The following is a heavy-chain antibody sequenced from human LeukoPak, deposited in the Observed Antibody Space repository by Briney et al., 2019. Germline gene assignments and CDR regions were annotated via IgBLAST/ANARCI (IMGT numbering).Heavy chain of an antibody. CDR1: GGSISSGGYY. CDR2: IYYSGST. V-gene: IGHV4-31*03. D-gene: IGHD2-15*01. CDR3: ASPNCSGGSCYVDY. J-gene: IGHJ4*02. Sequence: PSETLSLTYTVSGGSISSGGYYWSWIRQHPGKGLEWIGYIYYSGSTYYNPSLKSRVTISVDTSKNQFSLKLSSVTAADTAVYYCASPNCSGGSCYVDYWGQGTLVTVSS.